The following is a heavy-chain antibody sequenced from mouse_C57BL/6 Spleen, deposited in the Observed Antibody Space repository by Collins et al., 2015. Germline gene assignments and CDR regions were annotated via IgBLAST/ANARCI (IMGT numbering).Heavy chain of an antibody. Sequence: QVQLQQPGAELVKPGASVKLSCKASGYTFTSYWMHWVKQRPGQGLEWIGMIHPNSGSTNYNEKFKSKATLTAYMQLSSLTSEDSAVYYCARRDYYGSSYIDYWGQGTTLTVSS. D-gene: IGHD1-1*01. CDR3: ARRDYYGSSYIDY. CDR2: IHPNSGST. V-gene: IGHV1-64*01. J-gene: IGHJ2*01. CDR1: GYTFTSYW.